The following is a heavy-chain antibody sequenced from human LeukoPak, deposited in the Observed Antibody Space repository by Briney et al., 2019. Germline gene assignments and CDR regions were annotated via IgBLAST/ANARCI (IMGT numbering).Heavy chain of an antibody. V-gene: IGHV1-18*01. CDR2: ISAYNGNT. Sequence: ASVKVSCKASGYTFTSYGISWVRQAPGQGLEWMGWISAYNGNTNYAQKHQGRVTMTTDTSTSTAYMELRSLRSDDTAVYYCARGTIVVVPAAQYYYYGMDVWGQGTTVTVSS. CDR1: GYTFTSYG. J-gene: IGHJ6*02. CDR3: ARGTIVVVPAAQYYYYGMDV. D-gene: IGHD2-2*01.